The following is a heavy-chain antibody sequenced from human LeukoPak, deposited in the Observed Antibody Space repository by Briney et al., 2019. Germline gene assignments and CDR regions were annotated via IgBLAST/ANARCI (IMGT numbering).Heavy chain of an antibody. D-gene: IGHD6-19*01. J-gene: IGHJ3*02. Sequence: QPGGSLRLSCAASGFSLSDHYIDWVRQAPGKGLEWVGRTRNKANSYTSEYAASVKGRFTISRDDSKNSLYLQMNSLKTEDTAVYYCARSSGWYSAFDIWGQGTMVTVSS. CDR3: ARSSGWYSAFDI. CDR2: TRNKANSYTS. V-gene: IGHV3-72*01. CDR1: GFSLSDHY.